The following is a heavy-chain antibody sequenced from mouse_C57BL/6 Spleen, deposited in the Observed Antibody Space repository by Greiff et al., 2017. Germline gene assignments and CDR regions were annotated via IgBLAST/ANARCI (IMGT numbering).Heavy chain of an antibody. J-gene: IGHJ3*01. D-gene: IGHD2-5*01. Sequence: QVQLQQSGAELVKPGASVKLSCKASGYTLTSYWMQWVKQRPGQGLEWIGEIDPSDSYTNYNQKFKGKATLTVDTSSSTAYMQLGSLTSEDSAVYYCATSNSESWFAYWGQGTRVTVSA. V-gene: IGHV1-50*01. CDR1: GYTLTSYW. CDR3: ATSNSESWFAY. CDR2: IDPSDSYT.